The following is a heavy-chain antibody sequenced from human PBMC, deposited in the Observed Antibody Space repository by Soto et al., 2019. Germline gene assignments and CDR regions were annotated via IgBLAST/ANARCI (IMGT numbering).Heavy chain of an antibody. CDR3: ASGAAAGTWWFDP. CDR1: GFTFSSYS. CDR2: ISSSSSTI. J-gene: IGHJ5*02. V-gene: IGHV3-48*02. Sequence: EVQLVESGGGLVQPGGSLRLYCAASGFTFSSYSMNWVRQAPGKGLEWVSYISSSSSTIYYADSVKGRFTISRDNAKNSLYLQMNSLRDEDTAVYYCASGAAAGTWWFDPWGQGTLVTVSS. D-gene: IGHD6-13*01.